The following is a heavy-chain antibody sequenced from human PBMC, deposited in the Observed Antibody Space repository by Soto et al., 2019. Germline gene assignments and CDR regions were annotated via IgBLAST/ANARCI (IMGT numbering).Heavy chain of an antibody. CDR3: ARGGGFDSFDY. Sequence: QLQLHMSGSGLVKPSQTLSLTCTVSGASITYGAYSWSWIRQTPGKGLEWIGYINHLETTFYNPSFESLLTLSIDRTKYQFSLNLKSMSAADRAVYFCARGGGFDSFDYWGQGILVTVSS. D-gene: IGHD3-10*01. CDR2: INHLETT. CDR1: GASITYGAYS. V-gene: IGHV4-30-2*01. J-gene: IGHJ4*02.